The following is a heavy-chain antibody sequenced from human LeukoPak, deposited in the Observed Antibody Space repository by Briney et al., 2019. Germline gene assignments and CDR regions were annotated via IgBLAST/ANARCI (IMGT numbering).Heavy chain of an antibody. J-gene: IGHJ4*02. V-gene: IGHV5-51*01. CDR1: GYSFSTYW. CDR2: IYPDDSDI. CDR3: ARASKGDVIFDF. D-gene: IGHD2-21*02. Sequence: GESLKIYCQGSGYSFSTYWIGWVRQMPGKGLEWMGVIYPDDSDIRYGPSFQGLVTISGDKSKNTAYLQWTSLKASDTAVYYCARASKGDVIFDFWGQGTLVTVSS.